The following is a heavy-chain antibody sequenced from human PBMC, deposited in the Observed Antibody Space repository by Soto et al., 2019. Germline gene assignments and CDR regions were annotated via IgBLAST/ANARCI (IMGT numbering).Heavy chain of an antibody. CDR1: GYTFTSCS. CDR2: INTGNGNT. V-gene: IGHV1-3*04. Sequence: QVHLVQSGAEVKQPGASVKVSCKASGYTFTSCSIHWVRQAPGQRLEWVGWINTGNGNTKYSQKFQGRVTMTRDTSASTAYMELSSLTSEDTAVYYCAIAVAGTQWGQGTLVTVSS. J-gene: IGHJ4*02. CDR3: AIAVAGTQ. D-gene: IGHD6-19*01.